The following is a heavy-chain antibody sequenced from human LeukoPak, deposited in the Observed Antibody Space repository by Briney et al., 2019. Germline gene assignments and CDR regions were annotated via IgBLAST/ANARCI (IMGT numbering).Heavy chain of an antibody. Sequence: ASVKVSCKASGYTFTSYYMHWVRQAPGQGLEWMGWINPNSGGTNYAQKFQGRVTMTRDTSISTAYMELSRLRSDDTAVYYCAVNYYGSGSYYYWGQGTLVTVSS. V-gene: IGHV1-2*02. CDR2: INPNSGGT. CDR3: AVNYYGSGSYYY. J-gene: IGHJ4*02. CDR1: GYTFTSYY. D-gene: IGHD3-10*01.